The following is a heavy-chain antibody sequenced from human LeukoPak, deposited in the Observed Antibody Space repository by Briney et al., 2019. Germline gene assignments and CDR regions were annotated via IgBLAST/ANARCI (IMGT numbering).Heavy chain of an antibody. D-gene: IGHD3-22*01. CDR3: ARMPSSGYPPFDY. V-gene: IGHV3-30-3*01. CDR2: ISYDGSNK. CDR1: GFTFSSYA. J-gene: IGHJ4*02. Sequence: PGRSLRLSCAASGFTFSSYAMHWVRQAPGKGLEWVAAISYDGSNKYYADSVKGRFTISRDNSKNTLYLQMNSLRAEDTAVYYCARMPSSGYPPFDYWGQGTLVTVSS.